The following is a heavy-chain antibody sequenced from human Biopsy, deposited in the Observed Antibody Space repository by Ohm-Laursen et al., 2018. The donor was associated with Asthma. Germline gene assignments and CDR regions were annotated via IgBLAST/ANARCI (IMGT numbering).Heavy chain of an antibody. CDR1: GFTFSIYD. J-gene: IGHJ4*02. D-gene: IGHD3-3*01. V-gene: IGHV3-30*18. CDR3: AKRRGYSDLTDFDH. Sequence: SLRLSCAAPGFTFSIYDIHWVRQAPGKGLEWVAVVSYDGGVVHYADSMKGRFTISRDNAKSTLYLQMNRLRTDDTAVYFCAKRRGYSDLTDFDHWGQGTLVTVSS. CDR2: VSYDGGVV.